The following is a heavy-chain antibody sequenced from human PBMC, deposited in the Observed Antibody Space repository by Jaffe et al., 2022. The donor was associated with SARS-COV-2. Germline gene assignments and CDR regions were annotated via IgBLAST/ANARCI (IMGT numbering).Heavy chain of an antibody. CDR3: AKDGGHCTNGVCLWYFDL. CDR1: GFTFDDYA. V-gene: IGHV3-9*01. Sequence: EVQLVESGGGLVQPGRSLRLSCAASGFTFDDYAMHWVRQAPGKGLEWVSGISWNSGSIGYADSVKGRFTISRDNAKNSLYLQMNSLRAEDTALYYCAKDGGHCTNGVCLWYFDLWGRGTLVTVSS. CDR2: ISWNSGSI. D-gene: IGHD2-8*01. J-gene: IGHJ2*01.